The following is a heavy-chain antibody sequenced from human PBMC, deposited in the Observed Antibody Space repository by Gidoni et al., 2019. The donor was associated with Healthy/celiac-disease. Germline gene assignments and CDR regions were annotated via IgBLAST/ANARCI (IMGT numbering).Heavy chain of an antibody. J-gene: IGHJ6*02. V-gene: IGHV1-3*01. CDR3: ARANVGHYYDDYGMDV. CDR2: INAGKGNT. Sequence: QVQLVQSGAEVKKPGASVKVSCKASGYTFPSYAMHWVRQAPGQRLEWMGWINAGKGNTKYSQKFQGRVTITRDTSASKAYMELSSLRSEDTAVYYCARANVGHYYDDYGMDVWGQGTTVTVSS. CDR1: GYTFPSYA.